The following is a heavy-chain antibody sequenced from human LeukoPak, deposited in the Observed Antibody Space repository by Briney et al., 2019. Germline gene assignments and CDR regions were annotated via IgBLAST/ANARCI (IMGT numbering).Heavy chain of an antibody. CDR3: ARDIGTGAFDI. CDR1: GYTFTSYY. CDR2: VNPSAGSA. Sequence: ASVKVSCKASGYTFTSYYIHWVRQAPGQGLEWMGIVNPSAGSATYAQKFQGRVTMTSDTSTTTVYMELSSLRSEDTAVYYCARDIGTGAFDIWGQGTMVTVSS. V-gene: IGHV1-46*01. J-gene: IGHJ3*02. D-gene: IGHD1-26*01.